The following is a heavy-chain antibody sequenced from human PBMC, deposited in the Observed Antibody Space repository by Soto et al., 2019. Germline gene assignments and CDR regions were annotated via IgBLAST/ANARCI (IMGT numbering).Heavy chain of an antibody. V-gene: IGHV1-18*01. CDR3: ARVRWELPYGDAFDI. CDR1: GYTFTSYG. D-gene: IGHD1-26*01. Sequence: ASVKVSCKASGYTFTSYGISWVRQAPGQGLEWMGWISAYNGNTNCAQKLQGRVTMTTDTSTSTAYMELRSLRSDDTAVYYCARVRWELPYGDAFDIWGQGTMVTVSS. J-gene: IGHJ3*02. CDR2: ISAYNGNT.